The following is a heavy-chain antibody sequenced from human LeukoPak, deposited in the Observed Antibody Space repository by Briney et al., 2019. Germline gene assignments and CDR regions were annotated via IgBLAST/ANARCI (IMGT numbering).Heavy chain of an antibody. D-gene: IGHD6-19*01. Sequence: GGSLRLSCAASGFTFSDHYMDWVRQAPGKGLEWVGFIRSKAYGGTTEYAASVKGRFTISRDDSKSIAYLQMNSLKTEDTAVYYCTRIGPGYSSGWYVAPFDYWGQGTLVTVSS. J-gene: IGHJ4*02. CDR3: TRIGPGYSSGWYVAPFDY. CDR2: IRSKAYGGTT. CDR1: GFTFSDHY. V-gene: IGHV3-49*04.